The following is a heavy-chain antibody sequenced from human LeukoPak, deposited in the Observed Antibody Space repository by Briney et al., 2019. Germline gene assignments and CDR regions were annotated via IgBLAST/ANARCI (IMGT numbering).Heavy chain of an antibody. CDR1: GFTFSNYA. Sequence: GGSLRLSCAASGFTFSNYAMSWVRQAPGKGLEWVSTISGSGGTTNCADSVKGRFTISRDNSKNTLYLQMNGLRAEDTAVYYCAKDLLRFLEWRTEQIDYWGQGTLVTVSS. J-gene: IGHJ4*02. CDR2: ISGSGGTT. D-gene: IGHD3-3*01. CDR3: AKDLLRFLEWRTEQIDY. V-gene: IGHV3-23*01.